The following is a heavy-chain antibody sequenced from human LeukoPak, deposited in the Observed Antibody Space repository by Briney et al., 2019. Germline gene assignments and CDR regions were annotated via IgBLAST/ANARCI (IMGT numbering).Heavy chain of an antibody. CDR2: ISGSSSYI. J-gene: IGHJ3*02. CDR3: ARVPAGVIGMKDAFDI. V-gene: IGHV3-21*01. D-gene: IGHD3-16*02. Sequence: GGSLRLSCAASGFTFSSYEMNWVRQAPGKGLEWVSSISGSSSYIYYADSVKGRFTISRHNAKNSLYLQMNSLRAEDTAVYYCARVPAGVIGMKDAFDIWGQETMVTVSS. CDR1: GFTFSSYE.